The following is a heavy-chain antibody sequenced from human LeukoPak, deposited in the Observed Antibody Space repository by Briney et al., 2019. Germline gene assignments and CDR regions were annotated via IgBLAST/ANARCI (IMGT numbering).Heavy chain of an antibody. CDR2: MFDSVNT. D-gene: IGHD5-18*01. CDR3: ATIKRGSIFGYFDF. Sequence: SETLSLTCTVSGGSLTSHFWSWIRQPPGKGLGWIAYMFDSVNTKDNPSLKSRLTLSADTSKNQFSLRLSSVTAADTAVYYCATIKRGSIFGYFDFWGQGIEVTVSS. V-gene: IGHV4-59*11. J-gene: IGHJ4*02. CDR1: GGSLTSHF.